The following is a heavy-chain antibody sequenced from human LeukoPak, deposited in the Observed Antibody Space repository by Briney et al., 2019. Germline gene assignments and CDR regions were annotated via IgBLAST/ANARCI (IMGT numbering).Heavy chain of an antibody. V-gene: IGHV4-61*02. J-gene: IGHJ4*02. CDR3: ARERRIPAAIPLFDY. CDR1: GGSISSGSYY. Sequence: TSETLSLTCTVSGGSISSGSYYWSWIRQPAGKGLEWIGRIYTSGSTNYNPSLKGRVTISVDTSKNQFSLKLSSVTAADTAVYYCARERRIPAAIPLFDYWGQGTLVTVSS. D-gene: IGHD2-2*01. CDR2: IYTSGST.